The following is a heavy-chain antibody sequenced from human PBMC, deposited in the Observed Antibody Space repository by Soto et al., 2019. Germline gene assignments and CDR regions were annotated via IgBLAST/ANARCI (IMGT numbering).Heavy chain of an antibody. CDR1: GFNVMSYW. J-gene: IGHJ4*02. Sequence: GGSLRLSCAVSGFNVMSYWMSWFRQAPGKGLEWVASIKDDGSEIYYLQSVRGRFSISRDSAGNALHLTMNYLSAEDTGVYFCARDIGFDYVNWGQGTLVTVSS. V-gene: IGHV3-7*01. CDR3: ARDIGFDYVN. D-gene: IGHD3-16*01. CDR2: IKDDGSEI.